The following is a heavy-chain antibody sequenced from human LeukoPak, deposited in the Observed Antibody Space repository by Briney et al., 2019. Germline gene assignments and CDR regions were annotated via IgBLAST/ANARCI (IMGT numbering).Heavy chain of an antibody. CDR3: ASSGYSSSWFDY. J-gene: IGHJ4*02. V-gene: IGHV1-2*02. Sequence: ASVKVSCKASGYSFTGYSMHWVRQAPGQGLEWMGWINPNSGGTKFAQKFQGRVTMTRDTSISTAYMEVSRLRSDDTAVYYCASSGYSSSWFDYWGQGTLVTVSS. D-gene: IGHD6-13*01. CDR2: INPNSGGT. CDR1: GYSFTGYS.